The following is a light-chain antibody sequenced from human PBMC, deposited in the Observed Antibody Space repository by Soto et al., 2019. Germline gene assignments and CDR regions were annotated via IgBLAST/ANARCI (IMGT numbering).Light chain of an antibody. CDR2: GNS. V-gene: IGLV1-40*01. J-gene: IGLJ2*01. Sequence: QPVLTQPPSVSGAPGQRVTISCTGSSSNIGAGYDVHWYQQLPGTAPKLLIYGNSNRPSGVPDRLSGSKSGTSASLAITGLQAEDEADYYCQSYDSSLSGNVVFGGGTKLTVL. CDR3: QSYDSSLSGNVV. CDR1: SSNIGAGYD.